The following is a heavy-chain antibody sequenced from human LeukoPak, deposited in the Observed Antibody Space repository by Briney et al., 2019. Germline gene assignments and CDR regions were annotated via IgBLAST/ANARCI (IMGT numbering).Heavy chain of an antibody. Sequence: GGSLRLSCAASGFTFSNYNMNWVRQAPGKGLEWVSYISSDSSTINYGDSVKGRFTISRDNAKNSLYLQMNSLRAGDTAVYYCAKNDFFDYWGQGTLATVSS. CDR3: AKNDFFDY. V-gene: IGHV3-48*01. CDR2: ISSDSSTI. J-gene: IGHJ4*02. D-gene: IGHD1-1*01. CDR1: GFTFSNYN.